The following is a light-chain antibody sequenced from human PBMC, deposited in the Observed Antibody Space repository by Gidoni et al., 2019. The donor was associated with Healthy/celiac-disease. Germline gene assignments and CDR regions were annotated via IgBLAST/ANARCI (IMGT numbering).Light chain of an antibody. J-gene: IGLJ3*02. Sequence: QSVLTQQPLSAAPGQKVTISCSGSSSNIGNNYVSWYQQLPGTAPKLLIYDNNKRPSGIPDRFSGSKSGTSATLGITGLQTGDEADYYCGTWDSSLSAGHWVFGGGTKLTVL. V-gene: IGLV1-51*01. CDR1: SSNIGNNY. CDR2: DNN. CDR3: GTWDSSLSAGHWV.